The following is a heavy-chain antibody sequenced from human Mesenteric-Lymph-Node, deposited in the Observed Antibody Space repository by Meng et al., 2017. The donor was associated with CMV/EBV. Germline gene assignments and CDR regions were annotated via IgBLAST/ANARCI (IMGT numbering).Heavy chain of an antibody. D-gene: IGHD3-10*01. V-gene: IGHV4-31*02. J-gene: IGHJ4*02. CDR2: IFYSGNT. CDR3: ARDYGSGTGTFDF. CDR1: GASISSGGYY. Sequence: VSGASISSGGYYWSWIRQHPGKGLEWIGSIFYSGNTYYNPALKSRVTLSVDTSKNEFSVKLTSVTAADTAVYYCARDYGSGTGTFDFWGQGSLVTVSS.